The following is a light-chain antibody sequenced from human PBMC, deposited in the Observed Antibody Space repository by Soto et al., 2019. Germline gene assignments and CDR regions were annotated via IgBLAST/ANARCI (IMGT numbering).Light chain of an antibody. J-gene: IGKJ1*01. CDR1: QSVNSN. CDR2: DAS. V-gene: IGKV3-15*01. Sequence: EIVMTQSPATLSVSPGERVTLSCRASQSVNSNLAWYQQKPGQAPRLLISDASTRATGIPVRFSGSGSGTEFTLTISSLRSEDFAVYYCQQYNNLWTFGQGTKVEIK. CDR3: QQYNNLWT.